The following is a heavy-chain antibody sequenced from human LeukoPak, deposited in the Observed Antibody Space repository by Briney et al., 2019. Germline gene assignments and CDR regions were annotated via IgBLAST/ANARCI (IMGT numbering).Heavy chain of an antibody. CDR3: AKGHLAGRGYFFDY. CDR1: GFTFSSYG. V-gene: IGHV3-23*01. J-gene: IGHJ4*02. CDR2: ISGSGGST. D-gene: IGHD6-19*01. Sequence: GGSLRLSCAASGFTFSSYGMSWVRQAPGKGLEWVSAISGSGGSTYYADSVKGRFTISRDNSKNTLDLQMNSLRAEDTAVFYCAKGHLAGRGYFFDYWGQGTLVTVSS.